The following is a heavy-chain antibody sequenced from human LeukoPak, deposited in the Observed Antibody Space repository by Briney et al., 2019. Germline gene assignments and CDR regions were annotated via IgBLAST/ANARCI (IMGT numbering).Heavy chain of an antibody. CDR1: GFIFSSSW. CDR2: IKQDGSEK. Sequence: GGSLRLSCAASGFIFSSSWMSWVRQAPGKGLEWVAYIKQDGSEKHYVDSVKGRSTISRDNAESSLYLQMNSLRAEDTAVYYCAKLGTTMVRGVPPYYFDYWGQGTLVTVSS. V-gene: IGHV3-7*03. D-gene: IGHD3-10*01. J-gene: IGHJ4*02. CDR3: AKLGTTMVRGVPPYYFDY.